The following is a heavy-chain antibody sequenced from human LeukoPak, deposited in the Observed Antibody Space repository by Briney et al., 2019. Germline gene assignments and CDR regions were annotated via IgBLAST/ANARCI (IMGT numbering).Heavy chain of an antibody. J-gene: IGHJ4*02. V-gene: IGHV4-4*07. Sequence: KASETLSLTCTVSGGSISSYKWSWIRQPAGKGLEWIGRIYSSGSTNYTPSLKSRVTMSVDTSKNQFSLKLRSVTAADTAVYYCARGIVGATAPDYWGQGALVIVSS. CDR2: IYSSGST. D-gene: IGHD1-26*01. CDR1: GGSISSYK. CDR3: ARGIVGATAPDY.